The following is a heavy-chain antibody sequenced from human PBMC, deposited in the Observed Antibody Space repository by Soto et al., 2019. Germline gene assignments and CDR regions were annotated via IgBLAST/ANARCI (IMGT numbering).Heavy chain of an antibody. D-gene: IGHD4-17*01. Sequence: EVQLLESGGGLVQPGGSLRLSCAASGFTFSSYAMSWVRQAPGKGLEWVSTISGSGGSTYYADYVKGRFAISRDNSKNTLYLQMSSLRAEDTALYYCAKDRDGDYFYYYYMDVWGKGTTVTVSS. CDR2: ISGSGGST. CDR3: AKDRDGDYFYYYYMDV. V-gene: IGHV3-23*01. CDR1: GFTFSSYA. J-gene: IGHJ6*03.